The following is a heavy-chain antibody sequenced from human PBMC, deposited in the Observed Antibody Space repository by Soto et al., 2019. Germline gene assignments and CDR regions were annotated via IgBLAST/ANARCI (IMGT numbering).Heavy chain of an antibody. CDR1: SDSISRYY. D-gene: IGHD6-19*01. J-gene: IGHJ4*02. CDR3: ARAVGDPLYYLDY. V-gene: IGHV4-59*08. CDR2: TDYSGNT. Sequence: QVQLQESGPGLVRPSETLSLTCTVSSDSISRYYWIWIRQSPGKGLEWIGYTDYSGNTNYNPSLKSRVNISGDTSKNQFSLRLSSVTAADTAVYYCARAVGDPLYYLDYWGQGTLVTVSS.